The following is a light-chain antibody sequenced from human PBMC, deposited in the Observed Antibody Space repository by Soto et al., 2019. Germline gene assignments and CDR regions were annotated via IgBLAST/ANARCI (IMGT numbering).Light chain of an antibody. CDR1: QSVSSN. CDR2: GAF. CDR3: QQYKNWPRT. Sequence: EIVMTQSPASLSVSPGERATLSCRASQSVSSNLAWYQQTPGQAPRLLIYGAFTRATGIPARFSGSGSGTEFTLTISSLQSEDFAVYFCQQYKNWPRTFGQGTKVEIK. V-gene: IGKV3-15*01. J-gene: IGKJ1*01.